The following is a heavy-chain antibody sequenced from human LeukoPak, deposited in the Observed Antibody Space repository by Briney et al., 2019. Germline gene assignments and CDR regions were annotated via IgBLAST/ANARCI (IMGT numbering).Heavy chain of an antibody. J-gene: IGHJ4*02. D-gene: IGHD6-13*01. CDR1: GGSISTYY. CDR2: IYVTGSTNNNPSVKSRV. V-gene: IGHV4-59*12. Sequence: SETLSLTCTVSGGSISTYYWSWFRQPPGKGLEWIGYIYVTGSTNNNPSVKSRVNYNSSLKSRVTISVDTSKNQFSLKLSSVTAADTAVYYCARGIPHPPARHRAAAGTFDYWGQGTLVTVSS. CDR3: ARGIPHPPARHRAAAGTFDY.